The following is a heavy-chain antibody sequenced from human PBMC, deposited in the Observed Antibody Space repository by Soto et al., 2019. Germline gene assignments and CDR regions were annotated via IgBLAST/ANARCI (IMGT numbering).Heavy chain of an antibody. Sequence: PGESLKISCKGSGYSFTSYWIGWVRQMPGKGLEWMGIIYPGDSDTRYSPSFQGRFTVSRDNSKNTMYLQMNSLRDEDTAVYYCAKNSYGDAWNFGLDVWGQGTTVTVSS. D-gene: IGHD4-17*01. CDR3: AKNSYGDAWNFGLDV. CDR1: GYSFTSYW. CDR2: IYPGDSDT. V-gene: IGHV5-51*01. J-gene: IGHJ6*02.